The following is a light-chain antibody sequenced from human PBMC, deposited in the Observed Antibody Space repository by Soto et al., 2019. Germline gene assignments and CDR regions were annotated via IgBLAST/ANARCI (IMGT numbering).Light chain of an antibody. CDR2: GAS. V-gene: IGKV3-15*01. CDR3: QQYNNWPWT. Sequence: ETVMRQSPATLSVSPGGRATLSCRASQSISDTLAWYQQKPGQAPRLLIYGASTRAIGFPARFSGSGSGTDFTLTISSLQPEDFAVYYCQQYNNWPWTFGQGTKVHI. CDR1: QSISDT. J-gene: IGKJ1*01.